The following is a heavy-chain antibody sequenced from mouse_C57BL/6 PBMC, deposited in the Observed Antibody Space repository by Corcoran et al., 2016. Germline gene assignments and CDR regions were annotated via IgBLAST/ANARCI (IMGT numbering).Heavy chain of an antibody. J-gene: IGHJ4*01. D-gene: IGHD2-5*01. V-gene: IGHV1-26*01. Sequence: EVQLQQSGPELVKPGASVKISCKASGYTFTDYYMNWVKQSHGKSLEWIGDINPNNGGTSYNQKFKGKATLTVDKSSSTAYMELRSLTSEDSAVYYCARTFYYSNYGYAMDYWGQGTSVTVSS. CDR1: GYTFTDYY. CDR3: ARTFYYSNYGYAMDY. CDR2: INPNNGGT.